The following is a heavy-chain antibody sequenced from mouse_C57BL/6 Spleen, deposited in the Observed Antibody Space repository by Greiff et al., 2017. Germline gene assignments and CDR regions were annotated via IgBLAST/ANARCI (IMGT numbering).Heavy chain of an antibody. J-gene: IGHJ4*01. Sequence: EVKLVESGGGLVKPGGSLKLSCAASGFTFSDYGMHWVRQAPEKGLEWVAYISSGSSTIYYADKVKGRFTISRDNAKNTLFLQMTSLRSEDTAMYYCARLLRNYAMDYWGQGTSVTVSS. CDR1: GFTFSDYG. CDR3: ARLLRNYAMDY. CDR2: ISSGSSTI. V-gene: IGHV5-17*01. D-gene: IGHD1-1*01.